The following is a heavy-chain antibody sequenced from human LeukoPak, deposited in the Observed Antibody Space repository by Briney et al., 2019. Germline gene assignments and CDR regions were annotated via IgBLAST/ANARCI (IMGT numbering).Heavy chain of an antibody. CDR2: ISGSGGST. D-gene: IGHD2-2*01. CDR3: AREELGYCSSTSCTFDY. V-gene: IGHV3-23*01. J-gene: IGHJ4*02. CDR1: GFTFSSYA. Sequence: GGSLRLSCAASGFTFSSYAMSWVRQAPGKGLEWVSAISGSGGSTYYADSVKGRFTISRDNSKNTLYLQMNSLRAEDTAVYYCAREELGYCSSTSCTFDYWGQGTLVTVSS.